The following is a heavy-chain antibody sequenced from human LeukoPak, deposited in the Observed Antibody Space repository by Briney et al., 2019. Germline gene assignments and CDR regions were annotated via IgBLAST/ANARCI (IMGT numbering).Heavy chain of an antibody. CDR3: AGLRYSSGWYINY. J-gene: IGHJ4*02. D-gene: IGHD6-19*01. V-gene: IGHV4-59*08. CDR2: IYYSGST. Sequence: PSETLSLTCTVSGGSISSYYWSLIRQPPGKGLEWIGYIYYSGSTNYNPSLKSRVTISVDTSKNQFSLKLSSVTAADTAVYYCAGLRYSSGWYINYWGQGTLVTVSS. CDR1: GGSISSYY.